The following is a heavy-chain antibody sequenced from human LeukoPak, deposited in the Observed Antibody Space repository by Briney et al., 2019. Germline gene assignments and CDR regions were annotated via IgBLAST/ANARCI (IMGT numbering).Heavy chain of an antibody. J-gene: IGHJ6*02. V-gene: IGHV3-33*01. CDR2: IWYDGSNK. CDR1: GFTFSSYG. Sequence: GGSLRLSCAASGFTFSSYGMHWVRQAPGKGLEWVAVIWYDGSNKYYADSVKGRFTISRDNSKNTLYLQMNSLRAEDTAVYYCARDERRCSGGSCYNYYYYYGMDVWGQGTTVTVSS. D-gene: IGHD2-15*01. CDR3: ARDERRCSGGSCYNYYYYYGMDV.